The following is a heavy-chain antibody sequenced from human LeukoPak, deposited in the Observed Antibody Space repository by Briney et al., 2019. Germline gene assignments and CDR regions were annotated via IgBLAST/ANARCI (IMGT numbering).Heavy chain of an antibody. CDR1: AYSISSAYY. Sequence: PSETLSLTCTVSAYSISSAYYWAWIRQPPGTGLEWIGTIYHSGSTYYNPSLKSRVTIPVDTSKNQFSLKLSSVTAADTAVYYCAREKGDGSGKLDAFDIWGQGTMVIVSS. CDR2: IYHSGST. D-gene: IGHD3-10*01. V-gene: IGHV4-38-2*02. CDR3: AREKGDGSGKLDAFDI. J-gene: IGHJ3*02.